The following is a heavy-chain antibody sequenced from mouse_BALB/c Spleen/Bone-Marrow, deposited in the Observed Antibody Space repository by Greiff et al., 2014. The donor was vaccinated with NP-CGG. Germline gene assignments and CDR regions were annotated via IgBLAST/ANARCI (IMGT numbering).Heavy chain of an antibody. J-gene: IGHJ2*01. CDR3: TRDNWDY. V-gene: IGHV1-69*02. CDR1: GYTFTSYW. Sequence: QVQLQQSGAELVRPGASVKLSCKASGYTFTSYWINWVKQRPEQGLEWIGNIFPSETYTNYNQKFKDKATLTVDKSSSTTYMQLSSPTSEDSAVYYCTRDNWDYWGQGTTLTVSS. D-gene: IGHD4-1*01. CDR2: IFPSETYT.